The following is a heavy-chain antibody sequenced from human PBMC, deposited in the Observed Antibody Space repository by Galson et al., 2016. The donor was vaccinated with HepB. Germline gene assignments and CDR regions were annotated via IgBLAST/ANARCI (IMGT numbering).Heavy chain of an antibody. J-gene: IGHJ5*02. CDR1: GFTFSGYA. Sequence: RLSCAASGFTFSGYAIHWVRQVPGKGLVWVSRMSSDGSDIRYADSVKDRFTISRDDAKNTVHLQMNSLRVEDTAVYYCVRGFSHSSPPGPWGQGILVTVSS. CDR2: MSSDGSDI. CDR3: VRGFSHSSPPGP. V-gene: IGHV3-74*01. D-gene: IGHD4-11*01.